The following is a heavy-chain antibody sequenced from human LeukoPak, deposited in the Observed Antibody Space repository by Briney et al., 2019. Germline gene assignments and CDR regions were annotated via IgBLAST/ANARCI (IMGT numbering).Heavy chain of an antibody. CDR3: ARGGYCSGGSCYHYYFDY. J-gene: IGHJ4*02. V-gene: IGHV4-34*01. CDR1: GDSISSYY. CDR2: INHSGST. D-gene: IGHD2-15*01. Sequence: SETLSLTCTVSGDSISSYYWTWIRQPPGKGLEWIGEINHSGSTNYNPSLKSRVTISVDTSKNQFSLKLSSVTAADTAVYYCARGGYCSGGSCYHYYFDYWGQGTLVTVSS.